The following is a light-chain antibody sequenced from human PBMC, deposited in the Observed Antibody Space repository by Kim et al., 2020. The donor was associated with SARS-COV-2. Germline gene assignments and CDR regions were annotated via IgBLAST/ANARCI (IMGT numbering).Light chain of an antibody. CDR3: AAKVDSLNGYV. CDR2: SNN. V-gene: IGLV1-44*01. Sequence: NNAPNAVNWCQQLPGTDTTHLIYSNNQRPSVVPDRFAGSKSVTSDYLAISGLQSEDEDGYYCAAKVDSLNGYVFGTGAKVTVL. J-gene: IGLJ1*01. CDR1: NNAPNA.